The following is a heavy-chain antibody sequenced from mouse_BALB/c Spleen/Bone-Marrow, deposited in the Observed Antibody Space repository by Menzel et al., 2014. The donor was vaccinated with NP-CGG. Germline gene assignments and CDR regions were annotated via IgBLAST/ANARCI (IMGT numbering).Heavy chain of an antibody. CDR2: ISSGSSTI. D-gene: IGHD4-1*01. CDR1: GFTFSSFG. J-gene: IGHJ2*01. V-gene: IGHV5-17*02. CDR3: TRGGNWDDFDS. Sequence: EVKLVESGGGLVQPGGSRKLSCAASGFTFSSFGMHWVRQAPEKRLEWVAYISSGSSTIFYADTVKGRFTVSRDNPKNTLFLQMTSLRSEDTAMYFCTRGGNWDDFDSWGQGTTLTVSS.